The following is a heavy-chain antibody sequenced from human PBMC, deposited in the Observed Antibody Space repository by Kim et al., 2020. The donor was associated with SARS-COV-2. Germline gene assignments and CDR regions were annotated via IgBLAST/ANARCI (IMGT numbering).Heavy chain of an antibody. CDR3: ARLGSVGETYYDILTGYSKPIQYNWFDP. V-gene: IGHV3-30*04. CDR1: GFTFSSYA. J-gene: IGHJ5*02. CDR2: ISYDGSNK. D-gene: IGHD3-9*01. Sequence: GGSLRLSCAASGFTFSSYAMHWVRQAPGKGLEWVAVISYDGSNKYYADSVKGRFTISRDNSKNTLYLQMNSLRAEDTAVYYCARLGSVGETYYDILTGYSKPIQYNWFDPWGQGTLVTVSS.